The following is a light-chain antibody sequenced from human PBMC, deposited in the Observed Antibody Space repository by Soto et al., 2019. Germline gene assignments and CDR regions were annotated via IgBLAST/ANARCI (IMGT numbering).Light chain of an antibody. CDR2: GAF. V-gene: IGKV1-33*01. CDR3: QQYHNLPPFT. J-gene: IGKJ3*01. CDR1: QDIRTS. Sequence: DIQMTQSPSSLSASGGGRVSITCQAIQDIRTSLSWFQQKPVRAPKLMIYGAFNLETGVPSRFSGSGSGTDFTFNISSLQPEDIATYYCQQYHNLPPFTFGPGTKVDIQ.